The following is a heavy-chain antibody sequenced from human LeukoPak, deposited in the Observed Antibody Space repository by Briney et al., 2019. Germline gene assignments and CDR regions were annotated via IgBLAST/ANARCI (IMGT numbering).Heavy chain of an antibody. CDR1: GFTFSSFA. Sequence: GGSLRLSRSASGFTFSSFAMFWVRQAPGKGLEYVSGISSDGGRTNYADSVKARFTISRDNSKVTLYLQMTSLRPEDTAIYYCVKDPSGNYFYFDYWGQGTLVTVSS. J-gene: IGHJ4*02. V-gene: IGHV3-64D*09. CDR3: VKDPSGNYFYFDY. D-gene: IGHD1-26*01. CDR2: ISSDGGRT.